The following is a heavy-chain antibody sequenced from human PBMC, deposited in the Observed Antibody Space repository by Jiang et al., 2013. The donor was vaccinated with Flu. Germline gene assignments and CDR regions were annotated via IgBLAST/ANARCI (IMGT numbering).Heavy chain of an antibody. CDR1: GGTFSSYA. D-gene: IGHD1-26*01. Sequence: GAEVKKPGSSVKVSCKASGGTFSSYAISWVRQAPGQGLEWMGRIIPILGIANYAQKFQGRVTITADKSTSTAYMELSSLRSEDTAVYYCARGVSGSYYWYFDLWGRGTLVTVSS. J-gene: IGHJ2*01. V-gene: IGHV1-69*04. CDR3: ARGVSGSYYWYFDL. CDR2: IIPILGIA.